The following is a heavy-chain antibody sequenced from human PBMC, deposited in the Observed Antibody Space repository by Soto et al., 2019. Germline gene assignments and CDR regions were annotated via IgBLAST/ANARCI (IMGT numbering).Heavy chain of an antibody. J-gene: IGHJ4*02. CDR2: MNPNSGKT. Sequence: QVQLVQTGAEVKTPGASVQVSCKASGYTFTRYDINWVRQATGKGLEWMGWMNPNSGKTGYAQKFQGRRSMTRNTSVSTAYMELSSLRCEKTAMYYCARDEGLGYWGQGTLDTVS. V-gene: IGHV1-8*01. CDR1: GYTFTRYD. CDR3: ARDEGLGY.